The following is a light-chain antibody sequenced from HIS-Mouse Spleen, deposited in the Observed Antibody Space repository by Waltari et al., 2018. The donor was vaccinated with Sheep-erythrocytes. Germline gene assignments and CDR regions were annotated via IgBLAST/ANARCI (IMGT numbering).Light chain of an antibody. J-gene: IGLJ3*02. CDR1: SSDVGGYNY. Sequence: SVSGSPGQSVTISCTGTSSDVGGYNYVSWYQQHPGKAPKLMIYDVSQRPSGVPDRFSGSKSGNTASLTISGLQAEDEADYYCCSYAGSYTFWVFGGGTKLTVL. V-gene: IGLV2-11*01. CDR3: CSYAGSYTFWV. CDR2: DVS.